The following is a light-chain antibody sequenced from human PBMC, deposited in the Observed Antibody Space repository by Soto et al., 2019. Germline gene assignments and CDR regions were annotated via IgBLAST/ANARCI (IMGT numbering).Light chain of an antibody. CDR1: PSVTTY. V-gene: IGKV3-11*01. CDR2: DAS. J-gene: IGKJ5*01. Sequence: EIVLTQSPDTLSFSPVERATLSCTASPSVTTYLAWYQQKPGPAPRLLLYDASTRATGIPARFSGSGSGTDLALTISSIEPQDFAVDYCQQRRNWPPLISFGQGTQLEIK. CDR3: QQRRNWPPLIS.